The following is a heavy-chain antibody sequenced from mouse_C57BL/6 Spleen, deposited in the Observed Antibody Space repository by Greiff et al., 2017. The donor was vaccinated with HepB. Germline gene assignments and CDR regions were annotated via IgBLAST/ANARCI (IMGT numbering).Heavy chain of an antibody. J-gene: IGHJ1*03. V-gene: IGHV1-82*01. CDR1: GYAFSSSW. D-gene: IGHD1-1*01. CDR3: ARNDGSMDFAV. CDR2: IYPGDGDT. Sequence: QVQLKESGPELVKPGASVKISCKASGYAFSSSWMNWVKQRPGKGLEWIGRIYPGDGDTNYNGKFKGKATLTADKSSSTAYMQLSSLTSEDSAVYFCARNDGSMDFAVWGTGTTVTVSS.